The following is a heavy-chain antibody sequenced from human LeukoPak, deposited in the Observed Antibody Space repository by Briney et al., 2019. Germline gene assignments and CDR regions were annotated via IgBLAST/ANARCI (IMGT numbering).Heavy chain of an antibody. CDR1: GFTFSSYV. CDR3: ARGNYDFWSGYWDY. J-gene: IGHJ4*02. V-gene: IGHV3-30*03. Sequence: GGSLRLSCAASGFTFSSYVIHWVRQAPGKGLEWVAVISYDGRNKYYADSVKGRFTISRDNSKNTLYLQMHSLRAEDTAVYYCARGNYDFWSGYWDYWGQGTLVTVSS. D-gene: IGHD3-3*01. CDR2: ISYDGRNK.